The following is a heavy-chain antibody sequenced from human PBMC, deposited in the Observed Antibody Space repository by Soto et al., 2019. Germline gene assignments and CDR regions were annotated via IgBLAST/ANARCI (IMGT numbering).Heavy chain of an antibody. CDR2: IYYSGST. CDR3: ASRCVEYSYGIAGFDP. J-gene: IGHJ5*02. D-gene: IGHD5-18*01. Sequence: SETLSLTCTVSGGSISSSSYYWGWIRQPPGKGLEWIGSIYYSGSTYYNPSLKSRVTISVDTSKNQFSLKLSSVTAADTAVYYCASRCVEYSYGIAGFDPWGQGTLVTVSS. CDR1: GGSISSSSYY. V-gene: IGHV4-39*01.